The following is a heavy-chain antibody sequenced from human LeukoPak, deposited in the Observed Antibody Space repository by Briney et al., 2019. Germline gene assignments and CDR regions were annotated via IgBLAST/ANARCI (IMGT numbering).Heavy chain of an antibody. CDR3: STGSGHAFDI. V-gene: IGHV3-74*01. Sequence: PGGSLRLSCAASGFTFSSYWMHWVRQVPGKGLVWVSRINSDGSSTSYADSVKGRFTISRDNAKNTLYVQMNSLRAEDTAVYYCSTGSGHAFDIWGRGAMVTFSS. CDR1: GFTFSSYW. D-gene: IGHD3-10*01. CDR2: INSDGSST. J-gene: IGHJ3*02.